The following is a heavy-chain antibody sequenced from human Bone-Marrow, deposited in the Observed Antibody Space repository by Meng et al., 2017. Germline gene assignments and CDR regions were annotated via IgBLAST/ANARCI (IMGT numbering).Heavy chain of an antibody. CDR1: GFTFSSYW. Sequence: GGSLRLSCTASGFTFSSYWMNWVRQVPGKGLMWLSQTNPDETTRRYADSVKGRFTISRDNAKNTLYLQMNSLRADDTGVYFCAKDLRWNACAVWGQGKMV. CDR3: AKDLRWNACAV. CDR2: TNPDETTR. V-gene: IGHV3-74*01. J-gene: IGHJ3*01. D-gene: IGHD4-23*01.